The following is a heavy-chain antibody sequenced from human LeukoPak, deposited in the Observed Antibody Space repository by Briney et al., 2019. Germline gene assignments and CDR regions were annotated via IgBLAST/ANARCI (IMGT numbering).Heavy chain of an antibody. CDR1: GGSFSSYY. V-gene: IGHV4-59*08. CDR2: IYYSGST. CDR3: ARSGYSSSWYNWFDP. Sequence: SETLSLTCAVYGGSFSSYYWGWIRQPPGKGLEWIGYIYYSGSTNYNPSLKSRVTISVDTSKNQFSLKLSSVTAADTAVYYCARSGYSSSWYNWFDPWGQGTLVTVSS. J-gene: IGHJ5*02. D-gene: IGHD6-13*01.